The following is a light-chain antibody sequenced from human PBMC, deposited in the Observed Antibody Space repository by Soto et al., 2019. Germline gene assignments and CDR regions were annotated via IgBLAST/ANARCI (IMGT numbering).Light chain of an antibody. J-gene: IGKJ5*01. CDR2: DAS. CDR3: QQYGSSVPIN. V-gene: IGKV3-20*01. Sequence: EIVLTQSPGTLSLSPVETATLSFIASRSVDSHLALYQPTPGLAPRLLIYDASSRATGIPDRFSGSGSGTDFTLTIKRLEPEDFAVYYCQQYGSSVPINCGQGTRREIK. CDR1: RSVDSH.